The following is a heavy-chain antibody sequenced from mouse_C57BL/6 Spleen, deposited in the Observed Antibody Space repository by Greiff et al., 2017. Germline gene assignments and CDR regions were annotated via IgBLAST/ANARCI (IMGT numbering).Heavy chain of an antibody. J-gene: IGHJ3*01. D-gene: IGHD1-1*01. CDR3: ARDYYGSSYLFAY. V-gene: IGHV5-4*01. CDR1: GFTFSSYA. CDR2: ISDGGSYT. Sequence: EVHLVESGGGLVKPGGSLKLSCAASGFTFSSYAMSWVRQTPEKRLEWVATISDGGSYTYYPDNVKGRFTISRDNAKNNLYLQMSHLKSEDTAMYYCARDYYGSSYLFAYWGQGTLVTVSA.